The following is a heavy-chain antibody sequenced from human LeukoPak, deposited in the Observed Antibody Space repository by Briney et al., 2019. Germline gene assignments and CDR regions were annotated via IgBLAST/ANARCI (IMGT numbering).Heavy chain of an antibody. D-gene: IGHD5-24*01. CDR3: ARVKRSRDGYNPYMDV. V-gene: IGHV1-2*07. Sequence: ASVKVSCKASGYTFTCYYMHWVRQAPGQGLEWMGWINPNSVRTNYPHKFHLRLTMTSDTSISTAYMELSTLRSDDTAVYYCARVKRSRDGYNPYMDVWGKGTTVTVSS. CDR1: GYTFTCYY. CDR2: INPNSVRT. J-gene: IGHJ6*03.